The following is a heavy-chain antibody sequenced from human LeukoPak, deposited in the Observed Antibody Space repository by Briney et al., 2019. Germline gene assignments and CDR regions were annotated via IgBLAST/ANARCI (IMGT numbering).Heavy chain of an antibody. CDR2: IFNSGNT. CDR3: ARDRHKLVDIEAGILDY. V-gene: IGHV4-39*06. Sequence: SETLSLTCIVSGGSISSSNNYCGWIRQPPGKGREWFGYIFNSGNTYYKPSLKSRVTILVDTSKNQFALKLSSVTAADTAVYYCARDRHKLVDIEAGILDYWGQGTLVTVSS. CDR1: GGSISSSNNY. D-gene: IGHD5-12*01. J-gene: IGHJ4*02.